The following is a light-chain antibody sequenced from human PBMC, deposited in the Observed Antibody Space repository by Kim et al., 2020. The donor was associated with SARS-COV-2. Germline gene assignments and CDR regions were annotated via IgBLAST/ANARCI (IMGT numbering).Light chain of an antibody. CDR1: KLGDKY. CDR2: QDS. CDR3: QAWDSSAVV. Sequence: GSPGQTVSSTCSGDKLGDKYAGWYRQKPGPSPVLVIYQDSKRPSGIPERFSGSNAGNTATLTIGGTQAMDEADYYCQAWDSSAVVFGGGTQLTVL. V-gene: IGLV3-1*01. J-gene: IGLJ2*01.